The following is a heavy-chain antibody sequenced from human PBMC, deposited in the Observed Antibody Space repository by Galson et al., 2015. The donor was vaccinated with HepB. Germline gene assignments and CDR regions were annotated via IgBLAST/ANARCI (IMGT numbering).Heavy chain of an antibody. V-gene: IGHV3-30*04. CDR3: ARDPDSSGYYPLDY. D-gene: IGHD3-22*01. CDR1: GYTFTSYA. Sequence: SCKASGYTFTSYAMHWVRQAPGKGLEWVAVISYDGSNKYYADSVKGRFTISRDNSKNTLYLQMNSLRAEDTAVYYCARDPDSSGYYPLDYWGQGTLVTVSS. CDR2: ISYDGSNK. J-gene: IGHJ4*02.